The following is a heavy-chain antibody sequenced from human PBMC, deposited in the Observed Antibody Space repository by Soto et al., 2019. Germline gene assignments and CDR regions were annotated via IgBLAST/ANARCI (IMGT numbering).Heavy chain of an antibody. J-gene: IGHJ4*02. CDR3: AKDRYCSGGSCGGLDY. V-gene: IGHV3-23*01. CDR1: GLTFSTFA. Sequence: PGGSLRLSCAASGLTFSTFAMSWVRQAPGKRLECISLISGSGGSTYYADSVKGRFTISRDNSKNTLYLQMNSLRAEDTAVYYCAKDRYCSGGSCGGLDYWGQGTLVTVSS. D-gene: IGHD2-15*01. CDR2: ISGSGGST.